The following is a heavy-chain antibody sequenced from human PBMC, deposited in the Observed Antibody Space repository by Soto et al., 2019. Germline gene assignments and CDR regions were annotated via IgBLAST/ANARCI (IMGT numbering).Heavy chain of an antibody. CDR1: GGSSSGYY. CDR2: INHSGST. V-gene: IGHV4-34*01. D-gene: IGHD1-26*01. J-gene: IGHJ5*02. CDR3: ARSPKWEILRGVYWFDT. Sequence: SETLSLTCAVYGGSSSGYYWSWIRQPPGKGLEWIGEINHSGSTNYNPSLKSRVTISVDTSKNQFSLKLSSVTAADTAVYYCARSPKWEILRGVYWFDTWGQGTLVTVSS.